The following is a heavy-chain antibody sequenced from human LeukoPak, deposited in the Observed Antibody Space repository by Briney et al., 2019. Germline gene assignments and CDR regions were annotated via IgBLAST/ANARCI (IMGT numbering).Heavy chain of an antibody. CDR2: IYYSGST. J-gene: IGHJ6*03. CDR3: ARVRKYSGYDLYYYYYMDV. V-gene: IGHV4-59*01. Sequence: SETLSLTCTVSGGSISSYYWSWIRQPPGKGLEWIGYIYYSGSTNYNPSLKSRVTISVDTSKNQFSLKQSSVTAADTAVYYCARVRKYSGYDLYYYYYMDVWGKGTTVTVSS. D-gene: IGHD5-12*01. CDR1: GGSISSYY.